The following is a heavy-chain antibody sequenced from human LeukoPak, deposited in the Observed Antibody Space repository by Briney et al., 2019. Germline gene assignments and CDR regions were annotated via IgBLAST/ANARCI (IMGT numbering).Heavy chain of an antibody. CDR2: IKWNGGST. Sequence: GGSLRLSCAASGFTFSSYGMHWVRQAPGKGLEWVSGIKWNGGSTGYADSVKGRFTISRDNAKNSLYLQMNSLRAEDTALYYCARVSDSSGYYPIDYWGQGTLVTVSS. D-gene: IGHD3-22*01. J-gene: IGHJ4*02. CDR1: GFTFSSYG. CDR3: ARVSDSSGYYPIDY. V-gene: IGHV3-20*04.